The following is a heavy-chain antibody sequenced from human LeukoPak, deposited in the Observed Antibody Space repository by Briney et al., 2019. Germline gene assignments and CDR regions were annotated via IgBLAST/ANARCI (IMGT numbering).Heavy chain of an antibody. V-gene: IGHV3-48*01. CDR2: ISSSSSII. CDR1: GFTFSSYS. J-gene: IGHJ3*02. CDR3: ARDCVEGYEAFDI. Sequence: PGGSLRLSCAASGFTFSSYSMNWVRQAPGKGLEWVSSISSSSSIIYYADSVKGRFTISRDNAKNSLYLQMNSLRAEDTAVYYCARDCVEGYEAFDIWGQGTMVTVSS. D-gene: IGHD6-13*01.